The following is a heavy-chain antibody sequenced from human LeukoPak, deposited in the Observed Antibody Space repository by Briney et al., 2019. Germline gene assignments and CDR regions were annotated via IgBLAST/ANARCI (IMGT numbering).Heavy chain of an antibody. CDR3: AKDTAMVLEGDYFDY. V-gene: IGHV3-9*01. D-gene: IGHD5-18*01. CDR1: GFTFDDYA. Sequence: PGGSLRLSCAASGFTFDDYAMHWVRQAPGKGLEWVSGISWNSGTIDYADSVKGRFTISRDNAKNSLYLQMNSLRAEDTALYYCAKDTAMVLEGDYFDYRGQGTLVTVSS. CDR2: ISWNSGTI. J-gene: IGHJ4*02.